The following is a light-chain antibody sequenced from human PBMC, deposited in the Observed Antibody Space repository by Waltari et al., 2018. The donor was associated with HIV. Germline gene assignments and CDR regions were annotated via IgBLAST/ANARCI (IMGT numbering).Light chain of an antibody. V-gene: IGKV3-15*01. Sequence: ETVMTQSPSALSVSPGERVTLSCRASQNISTSLAWYQQKPGQSPMLLIYDASARATGVPARFSGSGSVTEFTLHISALQSEDLAVYFCQEYEKWPLTFGPGSKVNIK. CDR1: QNISTS. CDR2: DAS. CDR3: QEYEKWPLT. J-gene: IGKJ3*01.